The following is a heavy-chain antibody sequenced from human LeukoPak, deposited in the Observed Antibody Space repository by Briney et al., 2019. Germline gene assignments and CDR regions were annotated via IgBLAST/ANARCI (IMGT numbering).Heavy chain of an antibody. Sequence: SETLSLTCAVYGGSFSGYYWSWIRQPPGKGLEWIGYIYYSGSTYYNPSLKSRVTISVDTSKNQFSLKLSSVTAADTAVYYCARGGYNWNYRATHWFDPWGQGTLVTVSS. CDR1: GGSFSGYY. CDR3: ARGGYNWNYRATHWFDP. V-gene: IGHV4-34*01. CDR2: IYYSGST. D-gene: IGHD1-7*01. J-gene: IGHJ5*02.